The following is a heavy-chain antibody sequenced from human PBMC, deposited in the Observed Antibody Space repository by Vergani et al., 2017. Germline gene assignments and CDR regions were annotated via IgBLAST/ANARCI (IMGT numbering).Heavy chain of an antibody. CDR1: GGPISCYY. CDR2: IYYSGST. Sequence: QVQLQESGPGLVKPSETLSLTCTVPGGPISCYYWSWIRQPPGKGLEWIGYIYYSGSTNYNPSLKSRVTISVDTSKNQFSLKLSSVTAADTAVYYCASDYGGNLNAFDIWGQGTMVTVSS. D-gene: IGHD4-23*01. V-gene: IGHV4-59*01. J-gene: IGHJ3*02. CDR3: ASDYGGNLNAFDI.